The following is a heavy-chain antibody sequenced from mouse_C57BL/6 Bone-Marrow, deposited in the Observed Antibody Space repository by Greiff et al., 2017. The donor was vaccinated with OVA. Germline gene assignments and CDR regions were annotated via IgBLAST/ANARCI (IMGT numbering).Heavy chain of an antibody. CDR1: GFTFSDYG. Sequence: EVQGVESGGGLVQPGGSLKLSCAASGFTFSDYGMAWVRQAPRKGPEWVAFISTLAYSIYYADTVTGRFTLSIENAKNTLYLERCSLRAEDTAMYYCANHYYGSSYYDMDYWGQGTAVTVSS. CDR2: ISTLAYSI. D-gene: IGHD1-1*01. CDR3: ANHYYGSSYYDMDY. V-gene: IGHV5-15*01. J-gene: IGHJ4*01.